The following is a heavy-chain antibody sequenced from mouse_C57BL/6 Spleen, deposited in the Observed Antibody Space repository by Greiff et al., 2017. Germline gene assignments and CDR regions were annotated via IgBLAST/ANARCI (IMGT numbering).Heavy chain of an antibody. J-gene: IGHJ2*01. D-gene: IGHD2-2*01. CDR3: VRQRGYDVYYFDY. CDR2: IRSKSNNYAT. Sequence: VQLKESGGGLVQPKGSLKLSCAASGFSFNTYAMNWVRQAPGKGLEWVARIRSKSNNYATYYADSVKDRFTISRDDSESMLYLQMNNLKTEDTAMYYCVRQRGYDVYYFDYWGQGTTLTVSS. V-gene: IGHV10-1*01. CDR1: GFSFNTYA.